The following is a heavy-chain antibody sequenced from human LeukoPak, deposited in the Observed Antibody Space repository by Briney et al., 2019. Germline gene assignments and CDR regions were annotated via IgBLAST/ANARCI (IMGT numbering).Heavy chain of an antibody. V-gene: IGHV4-39*07. CDR2: IYYSGST. CDR3: ARGGPPGYYYDYYMDV. J-gene: IGHJ6*03. CDR1: GGSISSSSYY. Sequence: SETLSLTCTVSGGSISSSSYYWGWIRQPPGKGLEWIGSIYYSGSTYYNPSLKSRVTISVDTSKNQFSLKMSSVTAADTAVYFCARGGPPGYYYDYYMDVWGKGTTVIISS.